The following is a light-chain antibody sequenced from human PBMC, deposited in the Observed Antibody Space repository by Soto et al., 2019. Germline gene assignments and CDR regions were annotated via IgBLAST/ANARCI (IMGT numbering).Light chain of an antibody. CDR2: GAS. J-gene: IGKJ1*01. CDR3: QQYNDWWT. V-gene: IGKV3-15*01. Sequence: RVMRQSPATLSVSPGESATLSCRASQSVSNNLTWYQQKPGQPPRLLIYGASTRATGVPGRFSGSGSGTEFTLTISSLQSEDFAVYYCQQYNDWWTFGQGTKVDIK. CDR1: QSVSNN.